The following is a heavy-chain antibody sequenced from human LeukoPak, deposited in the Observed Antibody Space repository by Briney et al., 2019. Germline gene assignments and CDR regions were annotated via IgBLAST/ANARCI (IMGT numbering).Heavy chain of an antibody. CDR1: GYTFTSYG. J-gene: IGHJ5*02. Sequence: ASVKVSCKASGYTFTSYGISWVRQAPGQGLEWMGWISAYNGNTNYVQKLQGRVTMTTDTSTSTAYMELRSLRSDDAAVYYCARVSITFGGVILDPWGQGTLVTVSS. D-gene: IGHD3-16*01. CDR2: ISAYNGNT. V-gene: IGHV1-18*01. CDR3: ARVSITFGGVILDP.